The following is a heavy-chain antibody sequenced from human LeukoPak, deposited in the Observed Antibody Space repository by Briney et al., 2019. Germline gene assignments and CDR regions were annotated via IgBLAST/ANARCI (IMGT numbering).Heavy chain of an antibody. V-gene: IGHV4-39*02. J-gene: IGHJ2*01. CDR3: ARDKDRGDYFRRYFDL. D-gene: IGHD4-17*01. CDR2: IYYSGST. CDR1: GGSISSSSYY. Sequence: SETLSLTCTVSGGSISSSSYYWGWLRQPPGKGLEWIGSIYYSGSTYYNPSLKSRVTISVDTSKNQFSLKLSSVTAADTAVYYCARDKDRGDYFRRYFDLWGRGTLVTVSA.